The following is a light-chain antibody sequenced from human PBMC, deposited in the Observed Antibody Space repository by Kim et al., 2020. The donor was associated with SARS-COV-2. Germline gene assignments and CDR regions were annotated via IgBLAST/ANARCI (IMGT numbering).Light chain of an antibody. Sequence: EIVLTQSPGTLSLSPGERAILSCRASQSVSSSSLAWYQQKPGQAPRLLIYGASSRATGIPARFSGSGSGTDFTLTITRLEPEDFAVYYCQQYGSSPRITFGQRTRLEIK. V-gene: IGKV3-20*01. CDR2: GAS. CDR1: QSVSSSS. CDR3: QQYGSSPRIT. J-gene: IGKJ5*01.